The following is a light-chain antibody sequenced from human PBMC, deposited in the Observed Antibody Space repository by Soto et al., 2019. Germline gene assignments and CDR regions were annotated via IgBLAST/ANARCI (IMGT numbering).Light chain of an antibody. CDR1: SSDVGTYNY. CDR3: CSYAGGYTHAV. V-gene: IGLV2-11*01. Sequence: SVLTQPRSVSGPPGQSVSISCSGTSSDVGTYNYVSWYQQHPGKAPKLMIYDVSKRPSGVPDRFSGSKSGNTASLTISGLQAEDEADYYCCSYAGGYTHAVFGGGTKATVL. J-gene: IGLJ2*01. CDR2: DVS.